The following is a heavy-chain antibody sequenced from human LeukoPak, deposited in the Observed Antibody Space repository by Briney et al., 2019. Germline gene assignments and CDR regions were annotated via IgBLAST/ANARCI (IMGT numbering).Heavy chain of an antibody. CDR1: GYTFTGYY. CDR2: INPNSGGT. Sequence: ASVKVSCKASGYTFTGYYMHWVRQAPGQGLEWMGWINPNSGGTNYAQKFQGRVTMTTDTSTSTASMELRSLRSDDTAVYYCARDGAVSSSWYSEASRDNYYYYSGMDVWGQGTTVTVSS. V-gene: IGHV1-2*02. CDR3: ARDGAVSSSWYSEASRDNYYYYSGMDV. D-gene: IGHD6-13*01. J-gene: IGHJ6*02.